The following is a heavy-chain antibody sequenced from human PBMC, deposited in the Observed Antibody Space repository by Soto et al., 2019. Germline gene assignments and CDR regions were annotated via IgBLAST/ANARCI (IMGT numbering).Heavy chain of an antibody. J-gene: IGHJ6*02. Sequence: ASVKVSCKASGYTFTGYYMHWVRQAPGQGPEWMGWINPNSGGTNYAQKFQGRVTMTRDTSISTAYMELSRLRSDDTAVYYCAREAAYYDILTGYSNYYYGMDVWGQGTTVTVYS. CDR3: AREAAYYDILTGYSNYYYGMDV. CDR2: INPNSGGT. CDR1: GYTFTGYY. D-gene: IGHD3-9*01. V-gene: IGHV1-2*02.